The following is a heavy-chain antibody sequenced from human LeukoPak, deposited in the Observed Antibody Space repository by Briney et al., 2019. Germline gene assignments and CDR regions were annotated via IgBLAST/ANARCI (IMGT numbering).Heavy chain of an antibody. CDR3: AKGYYGSGSYLDY. J-gene: IGHJ4*02. Sequence: GGSLRLSCAASGFTFSSYGMHWVRQAPGKGLEWGAVISYDGSNKYYADSVKGRFTISRDNSKNTLYLQMNSLRAEDTAVYYCAKGYYGSGSYLDYWGQGTLVTVSS. CDR1: GFTFSSYG. D-gene: IGHD3-10*01. V-gene: IGHV3-30*18. CDR2: ISYDGSNK.